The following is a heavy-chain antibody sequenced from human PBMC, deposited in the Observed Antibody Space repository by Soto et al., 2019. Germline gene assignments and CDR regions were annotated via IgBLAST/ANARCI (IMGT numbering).Heavy chain of an antibody. CDR1: GFTFSSYS. V-gene: IGHV3-48*02. D-gene: IGHD3-3*01. CDR3: ARGGFGVFHKYGMDV. CDR2: ISSSSSTI. J-gene: IGHJ6*02. Sequence: GGSLRLSCAASGFTFSSYSMNWVRQAPGKGLEWVSYISSSSSTIYYADSVKGRFTISRDNAKNSLYLQMNSLRDEDTAVYYCARGGFGVFHKYGMDVWGQGTTVTVSS.